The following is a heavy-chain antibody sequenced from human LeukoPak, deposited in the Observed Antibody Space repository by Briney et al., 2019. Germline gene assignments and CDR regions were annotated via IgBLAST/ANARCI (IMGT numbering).Heavy chain of an antibody. CDR2: IRYDGSNK. D-gene: IGHD5-18*01. CDR1: GFDFSINV. CDR3: AKERDTAMVTIDY. V-gene: IGHV3-30*02. J-gene: IGHJ4*02. Sequence: GGSLRLSCAASGFDFSINVMYWVRQAPGKGLEWVAFIRYDGSNKYYADSVKGRFTISRDNSKNTLYLQMNSLRAEDTAVYYCAKERDTAMVTIDYWGQGTLVTVSS.